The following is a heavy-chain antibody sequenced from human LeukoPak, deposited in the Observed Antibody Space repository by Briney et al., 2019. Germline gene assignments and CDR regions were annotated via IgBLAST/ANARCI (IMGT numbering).Heavy chain of an antibody. J-gene: IGHJ3*02. V-gene: IGHV4-59*01. Sequence: SETLSLTCTVSGDSISSYYWSWIRQPPGKGLEWIGCIYYSGNTNYNPSLKSRVTMSIDTSKNQFSLKLSSVTAADTAVYYCARDYAFDIWGQGTMVTVSS. CDR3: ARDYAFDI. CDR2: IYYSGNT. CDR1: GDSISSYY.